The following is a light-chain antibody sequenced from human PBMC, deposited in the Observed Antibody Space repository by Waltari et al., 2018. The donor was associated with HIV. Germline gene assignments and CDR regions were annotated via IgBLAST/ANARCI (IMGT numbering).Light chain of an antibody. CDR2: GAS. CDR3: QQYNNWPPWT. V-gene: IGKV3-15*01. J-gene: IGKJ1*01. CDR1: ESVGSN. Sequence: DIVMTQSPATLSVSPGERATLSCRASESVGSNVAWYQQIPGQAPRLLIYGASTRATGFPARFSGSGSGTEFTLTISSLQSEDFVVYYCQQYNNWPPWTFGQGTKVEVK.